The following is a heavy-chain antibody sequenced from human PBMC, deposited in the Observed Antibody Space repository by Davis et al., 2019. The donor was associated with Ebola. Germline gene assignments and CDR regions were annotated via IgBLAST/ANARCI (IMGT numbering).Heavy chain of an antibody. CDR3: ARDPKLDGMDV. J-gene: IGHJ6*04. CDR2: INPNSGGT. Sequence: ASVKVSCKASGYTFTGYYMHWVRQAPGQGLEWMGRINPNSGGTNYAQKFQGRVTMTRDTSISTAYMELSSLSSEDTAVYYCARDPKLDGMDVWGKGTTVIVSS. CDR1: GYTFTGYY. V-gene: IGHV1-2*06. D-gene: IGHD6-13*01.